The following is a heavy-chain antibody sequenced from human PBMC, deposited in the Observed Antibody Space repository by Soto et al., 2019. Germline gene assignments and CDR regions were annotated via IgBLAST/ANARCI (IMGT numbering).Heavy chain of an antibody. CDR3: ARERNYYGSGSLFDY. D-gene: IGHD3-10*01. CDR2: ISSSSSYI. Sequence: VGSLRLSCAASGFTFSSYSMNWVRQAPGKGLEWVSSISSSSSYIYYADSVKGRFTISRDNAKNSLYLQMNSLRAEDTAVYYCARERNYYGSGSLFDYWGQGTLVTVSS. CDR1: GFTFSSYS. V-gene: IGHV3-21*01. J-gene: IGHJ4*02.